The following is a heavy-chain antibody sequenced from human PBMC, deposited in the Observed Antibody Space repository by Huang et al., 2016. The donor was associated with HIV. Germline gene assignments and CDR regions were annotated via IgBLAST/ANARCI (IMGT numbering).Heavy chain of an antibody. CDR3: ARSAVPGDGDWFDP. CDR1: GFTFTNYA. D-gene: IGHD6-19*01. CDR2: NTYDGRNK. V-gene: IGHV3-30*04. J-gene: IGHJ5*02. Sequence: QVQLVESGGGLVQPGRSLRLSCAASGFTFTNYAIHWVRQAPGKGLEGGAFNTYDGRNKFYADAWKCRFTISRDNSKSTLYLLMNSLRVDDTALYYCARSAVPGDGDWFDPWGQGTLVTVSS.